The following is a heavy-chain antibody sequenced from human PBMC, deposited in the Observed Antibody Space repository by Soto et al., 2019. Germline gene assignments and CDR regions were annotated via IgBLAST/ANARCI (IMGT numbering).Heavy chain of an antibody. Sequence: GASVKVSCKASGGTFSSYAISWVRQAPGQGLEWMGGIIPIFGTANYAQKFQGRVTITADESTSTAYMEQSSLRSEDTAVYYCARMRAVQLWYYFDYWGQGTLVTVSS. D-gene: IGHD5-18*01. CDR2: IIPIFGTA. CDR3: ARMRAVQLWYYFDY. CDR1: GGTFSSYA. V-gene: IGHV1-69*13. J-gene: IGHJ4*02.